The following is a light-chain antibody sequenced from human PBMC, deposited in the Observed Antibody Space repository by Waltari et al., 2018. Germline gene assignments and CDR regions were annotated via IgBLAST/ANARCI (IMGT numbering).Light chain of an antibody. J-gene: IGKJ5*01. CDR1: QSVSSN. Sequence: EIVMTQSPATLSMSPGERAALPCRSSQSVSSNLAWYQQKPGQAPRLLIFGASTRATGTPPRFSGFGSGREFTLAISSLQPEDFAVYYCQHYNDWSITFGQGTRLEIK. V-gene: IGKV3-15*01. CDR3: QHYNDWSIT. CDR2: GAS.